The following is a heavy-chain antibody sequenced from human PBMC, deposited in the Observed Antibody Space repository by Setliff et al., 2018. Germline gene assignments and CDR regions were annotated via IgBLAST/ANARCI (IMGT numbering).Heavy chain of an antibody. CDR1: GGSISSSSYY. Sequence: PSETLSLTCTVSGGSISSSSYYWGWIRQPPGKGLEWIGSIYYSGSTYYNPSLKSRVTTSVDTSKNQFSLNLTSVTAADTAVYYCARRGDINGYYYHEDAFDIWGQGTMVTVSS. J-gene: IGHJ3*02. V-gene: IGHV4-39*07. CDR3: ARRGDINGYYYHEDAFDI. CDR2: IYYSGST. D-gene: IGHD3-22*01.